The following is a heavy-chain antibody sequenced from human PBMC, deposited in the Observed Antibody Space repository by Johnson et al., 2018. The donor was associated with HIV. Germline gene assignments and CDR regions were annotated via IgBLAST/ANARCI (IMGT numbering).Heavy chain of an antibody. CDR1: GFTFSNYW. V-gene: IGHV3-7*01. J-gene: IGHJ3*02. CDR3: ARVEPIRRAIDAFDI. CDR2: IKQDGSEK. Sequence: VQLVESGGGLVKPGGSLRLSCAASGFTFSNYWMSWVRQAPGKGLEWVANIKQDGSEKYYVDSVKGRFTISRDNAKNSLYLQLNSLRAEDTAVYYCARVEPIRRAIDAFDIWGQGTMVTVSS.